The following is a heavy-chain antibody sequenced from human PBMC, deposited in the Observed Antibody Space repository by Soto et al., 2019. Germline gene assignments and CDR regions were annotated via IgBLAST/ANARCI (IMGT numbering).Heavy chain of an antibody. CDR3: MSSTSRYDESCADG. V-gene: IGHV4-38-2*01. D-gene: IGHD2-2*01. J-gene: IGHJ6*03. Sequence: SETLSLTCAVSGDSISSANYWAWIRQPQGRGLEWIGSLYHIGSTHYNTSLKSRVTISVDTSKNHFSLELSSVTAADTAMYYFMSSTSRYDESCADGWGKGTMVT. CDR2: LYHIGST. CDR1: GDSISSANY.